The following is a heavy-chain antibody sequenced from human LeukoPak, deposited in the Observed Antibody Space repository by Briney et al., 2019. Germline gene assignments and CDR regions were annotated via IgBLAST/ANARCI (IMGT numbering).Heavy chain of an antibody. D-gene: IGHD3-10*01. V-gene: IGHV1-46*01. CDR1: GYTFTSYY. CDR2: INPSGGST. Sequence: ASVKVSCKASGYTFTSYYMHWVRQAPGQGLEWMGIINPSGGSTSYAQKFQGRATMTRDMSTSTVYMELSSLRSEDTAVYYCARGFGWFGELSYFDYWGQGTLVTVSS. J-gene: IGHJ4*02. CDR3: ARGFGWFGELSYFDY.